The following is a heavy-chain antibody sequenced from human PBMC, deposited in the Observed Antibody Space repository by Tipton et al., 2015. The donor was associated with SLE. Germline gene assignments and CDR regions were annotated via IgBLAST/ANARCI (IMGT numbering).Heavy chain of an antibody. J-gene: IGHJ4*02. CDR2: INLDGTDK. V-gene: IGHV3-7*04. D-gene: IGHD6-19*01. CDR1: GDSINSYY. CDR3: ARGGFGWSWDY. Sequence: LSLTCTVSGDSINSYYWSWIRQPPGEGLEWMANINLDGTDKYYIDSVKGRFTISRDNDKNLLYLQLSSLRVEDTAVYYCARGGFGWSWDYWGRGTLVTVSS.